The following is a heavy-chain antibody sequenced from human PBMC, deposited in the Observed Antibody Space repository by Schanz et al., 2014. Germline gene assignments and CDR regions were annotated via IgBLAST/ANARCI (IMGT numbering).Heavy chain of an antibody. CDR2: MNESHSTI. CDR3: ARKVVATIGGYYDN. CDR1: GFIVRSNY. Sequence: EVQLLESGGGLVQPGGSLRLSCAVSGFIVRSNYMTWVRQARGKGLEWVSAMNESHSTIYYADSVRGRFTISRDNAENTLFLQMNSLRAEDTAVYYCARKVVATIGGYYDNWGQGTLVIVSS. D-gene: IGHD5-12*01. J-gene: IGHJ4*02. V-gene: IGHV3-23*01.